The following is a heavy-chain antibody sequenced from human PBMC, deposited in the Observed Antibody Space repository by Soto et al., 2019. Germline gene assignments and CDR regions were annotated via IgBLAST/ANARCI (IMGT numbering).Heavy chain of an antibody. D-gene: IGHD3-9*01. Sequence: QVPLVQSGAEVKQTGSSVKISCKTSGHPLSYRYLHWFRQAPGQAFEWMGRVRTLIGATNNAQKVQDRLTLTRDRPMTSAYMELRSLTSDDTAIYYCAGEGSYETLSGNSHIFDWGQGTLVSVSS. CDR1: GHPLSYRY. V-gene: IGHV1-45*02. CDR2: VRTLIGAT. CDR3: AGEGSYETLSGNSHIFD. J-gene: IGHJ4*02.